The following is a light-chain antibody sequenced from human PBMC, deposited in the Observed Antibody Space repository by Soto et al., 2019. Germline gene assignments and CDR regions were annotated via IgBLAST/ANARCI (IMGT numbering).Light chain of an antibody. CDR2: GAS. CDR1: QSISSSY. V-gene: IGKV3-20*01. J-gene: IGKJ5*01. CDR3: QHYGSSLSIT. Sequence: EIVLTQSPGTLSLSPGERATLSCRASQSISSSYLAWYQQKPGQAPRLLIYGASSRARGFPNKFSGSGSGTDFTLTISTLEPEDFAVYYCQHYGSSLSITFGQGTRLEIK.